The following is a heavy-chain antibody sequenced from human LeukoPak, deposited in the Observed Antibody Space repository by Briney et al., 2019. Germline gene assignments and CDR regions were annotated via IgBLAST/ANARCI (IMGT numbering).Heavy chain of an antibody. D-gene: IGHD6-13*01. J-gene: IGHJ4*02. Sequence: SETLSLTCTVSGDSISSSSYYWGWIRQPPGKGLEWIGTIFYSGSTYYNPSLKSRVTISVDTSKNQFSLKLSSVTAADTAVYYCARSRRSWSTFDYWGQGTLVTVSS. CDR2: IFYSGST. CDR3: ARSRRSWSTFDY. CDR1: GDSISSSSYY. V-gene: IGHV4-39*01.